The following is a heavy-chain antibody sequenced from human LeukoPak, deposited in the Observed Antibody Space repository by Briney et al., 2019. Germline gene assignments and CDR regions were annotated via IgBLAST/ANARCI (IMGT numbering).Heavy chain of an antibody. CDR3: ARDRYYDSSGYYPNWFDP. J-gene: IGHJ5*02. CDR2: ST. D-gene: IGHD3-22*01. CDR1: GGSISSYY. Sequence: PSETLSLTCTVSGGSISSYYWSWIRQPAGKGLEWIGRSTNYNPSLKSRVTMSVDTSKNQFSLKLSSVTAADTAVYYCARDRYYDSSGYYPNWFDPWGQGTLVTVSS. V-gene: IGHV4-4*07.